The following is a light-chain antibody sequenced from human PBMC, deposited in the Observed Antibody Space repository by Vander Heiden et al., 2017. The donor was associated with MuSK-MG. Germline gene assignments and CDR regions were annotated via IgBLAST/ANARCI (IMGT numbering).Light chain of an antibody. V-gene: IGKV3-20*01. CDR1: QRVSSSF. J-gene: IGKJ2*01. CDR2: GAS. Sequence: ELVLTQSPGTLSLSPGERATLSCRASQRVSSSFLAWYQQKPGQAPRLVIYGASSRATGIPDKFSGSGYGTDFTLTISRLEPEDFAVYYCQQYGNSPPYTFGQGTKLEIK. CDR3: QQYGNSPPYT.